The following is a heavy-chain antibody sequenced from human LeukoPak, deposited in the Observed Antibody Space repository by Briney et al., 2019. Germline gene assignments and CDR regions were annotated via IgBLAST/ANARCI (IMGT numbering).Heavy chain of an antibody. CDR3: ARRVGAFPYYFDY. CDR1: GYSFTRNW. V-gene: IGHV5-51*01. D-gene: IGHD1-26*01. CDR2: IYPGDSDT. J-gene: IGHJ4*02. Sequence: GESLKISCKGSGYSFTRNWIGWVRQMPGKGLEWMGIIYPGDSDTRYSPSFQGQVTISADKSISTAYLQWSSLKASDTAMYYCARRVGAFPYYFDYWGQGTLVTVSS.